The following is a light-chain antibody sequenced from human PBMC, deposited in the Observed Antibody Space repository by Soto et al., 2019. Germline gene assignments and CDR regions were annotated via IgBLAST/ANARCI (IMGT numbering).Light chain of an antibody. J-gene: IGLJ3*02. V-gene: IGLV2-14*01. CDR2: EVS. Sequence: QSALTQPASVSGSPGQSITLSCTGTSSDVGDYNYVSWYQQHPGKSPRLIIYEVSYRPSGVSNRFSGSKSGNTASLTISGLQDEDEADYYCSSYASSSTWVFGGGTKVTVL. CDR1: SSDVGDYNY. CDR3: SSYASSSTWV.